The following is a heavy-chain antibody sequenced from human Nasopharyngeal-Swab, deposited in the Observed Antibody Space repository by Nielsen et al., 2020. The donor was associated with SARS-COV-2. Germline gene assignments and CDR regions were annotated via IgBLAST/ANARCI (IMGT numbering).Heavy chain of an antibody. V-gene: IGHV5-51*01. Sequence: GESLKISCKGSGYSFTNYWIGWVRQMPGKGLEWMGIIYPDDSGTRYSPSLQGQVTISVDKSISTAYLQWSSLKASDTAMYYCARLGPIESTDTTAAFDIWGQGTMVTVSS. J-gene: IGHJ3*02. CDR1: GYSFTNYW. CDR3: ARLGPIESTDTTAAFDI. D-gene: IGHD6-13*01. CDR2: IYPDDSGT.